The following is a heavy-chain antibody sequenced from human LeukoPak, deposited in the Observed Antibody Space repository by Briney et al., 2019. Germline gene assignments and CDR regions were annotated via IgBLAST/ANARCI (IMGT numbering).Heavy chain of an antibody. D-gene: IGHD4-17*01. CDR2: IYPGDSDT. J-gene: IGHJ6*02. CDR1: GYRFTSYW. V-gene: IGHV5-51*01. CDR3: ARSPSTLTTLGDYYFGMDV. Sequence: GESLKISCTGSGYRFTSYWIGWVSQMPGKGLECMGFIYPGDSDTRYSPSFQGQVTISVDKSISTAYLQLSSLEASDTAMYYCARSPSTLTTLGDYYFGMDVWGQGTTVTVSS.